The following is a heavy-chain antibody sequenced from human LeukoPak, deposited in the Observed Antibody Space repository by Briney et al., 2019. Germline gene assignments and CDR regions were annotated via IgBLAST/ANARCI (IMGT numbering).Heavy chain of an antibody. Sequence: PSETLSLTCAVYGGSFSGYYWSWIRQPPGKGLEWIGEINHSGSTNYNPSPKSRVTISVDTSKNQFSLKLSSVTAADTAVYYCARGRGRWVTTGWFDPWGQGTLVTVSS. V-gene: IGHV4-34*01. CDR3: ARGRGRWVTTGWFDP. CDR1: GGSFSGYY. CDR2: INHSGST. D-gene: IGHD4-17*01. J-gene: IGHJ5*02.